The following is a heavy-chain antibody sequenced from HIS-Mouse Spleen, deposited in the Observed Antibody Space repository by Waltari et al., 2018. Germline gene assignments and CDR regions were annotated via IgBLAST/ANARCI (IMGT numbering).Heavy chain of an antibody. CDR1: GFPFSSSA. J-gene: IGHJ3*02. V-gene: IGHV3-30*04. CDR3: ARDQGGYQMRPFDAFDI. Sequence: QVQLVESGGGVVQPGRSLRLACAASGFPFSSSAMHWFRQAPGKGLEWVAVISYDGRNKYYADSVKGRFTISRDNSKNTLYLQMNSLRAEDTAVYYCARDQGGYQMRPFDAFDIWGQGTMVTVSS. CDR2: ISYDGRNK. D-gene: IGHD5-12*01.